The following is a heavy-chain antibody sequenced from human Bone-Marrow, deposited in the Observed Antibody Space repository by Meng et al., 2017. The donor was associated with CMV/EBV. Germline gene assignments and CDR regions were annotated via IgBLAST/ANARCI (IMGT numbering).Heavy chain of an antibody. CDR3: ARDLGGATAFDY. D-gene: IGHD1-26*01. CDR1: GDSVPSNSAA. CDR2: TYYRSKWYN. J-gene: IGHJ4*02. V-gene: IGHV6-1*01. Sequence: SQTLSLTCSIPGDSVPSNSAAWNWIRQSPSRGLEWLGRTYYRSKWYNDYAVSVKSRITINPDTYKNQFSLQLKSVTPEDTAVYYCARDLGGATAFDYWGQGTLVTVSS.